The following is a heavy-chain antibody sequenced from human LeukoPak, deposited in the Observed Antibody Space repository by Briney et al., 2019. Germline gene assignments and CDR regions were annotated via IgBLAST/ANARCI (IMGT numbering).Heavy chain of an antibody. Sequence: GGSLRLSCAASGFTFSGSAMHWVRQASGKGLEWVGRIRSKANSYATAYAASVKGRFTISRDDSKNTAYLQMDSLKTEDTAVYYCTRREWEHQNYYYYYMDVWGKGTTVTVSS. CDR1: GFTFSGSA. J-gene: IGHJ6*03. CDR3: TRREWEHQNYYYYYMDV. D-gene: IGHD1-26*01. V-gene: IGHV3-73*01. CDR2: IRSKANSYAT.